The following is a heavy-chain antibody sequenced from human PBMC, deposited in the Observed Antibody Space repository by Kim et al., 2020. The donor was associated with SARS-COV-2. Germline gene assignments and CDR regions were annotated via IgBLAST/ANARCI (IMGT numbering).Heavy chain of an antibody. D-gene: IGHD3-10*01. V-gene: IGHV4-59*01. Sequence: SRVTISVDTSKNQFSLKLSSVTAADTAVYYCARASPMVRGVISYYYGMDVWGQGTTVTVSS. CDR3: ARASPMVRGVISYYYGMDV. J-gene: IGHJ6*02.